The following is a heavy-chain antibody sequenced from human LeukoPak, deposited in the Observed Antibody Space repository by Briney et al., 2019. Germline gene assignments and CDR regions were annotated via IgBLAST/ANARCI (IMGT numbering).Heavy chain of an antibody. CDR2: IYYSGST. Sequence: PSETLSLTCTVSGGSISSSSYYWGWIRQPPGKGLEWIGSIYYSGSTYYNPSLKSRVTISVDTSKNQFSLRLSSVTAADTAVYYCARNEAAAGTSVRYFDLWGRGTLVTVSS. CDR3: ARNEAAAGTSVRYFDL. V-gene: IGHV4-39*01. J-gene: IGHJ2*01. CDR1: GGSISSSSYY. D-gene: IGHD6-13*01.